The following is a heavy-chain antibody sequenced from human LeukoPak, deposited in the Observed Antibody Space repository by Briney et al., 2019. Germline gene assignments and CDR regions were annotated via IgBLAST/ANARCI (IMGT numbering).Heavy chain of an antibody. CDR3: AREGRYCGGDCYGIGWFDP. CDR1: GGSISSGDYY. Sequence: SETLSLTCTVSGGSISSGDYYWSWIRQPPGTGLEWIGYIYYSGSTYYNPSLKSRVTISVDTSKNQFSLKLSSVTAADTAVYYCAREGRYCGGDCYGIGWFDPWGQGTLVTVSS. V-gene: IGHV4-30-4*08. CDR2: IYYSGST. J-gene: IGHJ5*02. D-gene: IGHD2-21*01.